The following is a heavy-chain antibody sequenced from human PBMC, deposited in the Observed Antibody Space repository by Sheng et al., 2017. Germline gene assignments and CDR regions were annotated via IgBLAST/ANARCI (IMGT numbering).Heavy chain of an antibody. D-gene: IGHD3-3*01. Sequence: EVQLVESGGGLVQPGGSLRLSCAASEFTFSSYWMSWVRQAPGKGLEWVANIKQDGSEKYYVDSVKGRFTISRDNAKNSLYLQMNSLRAEDTAVYYCARRRHYDALLDAFDIWGQGTMVTVSS. CDR1: EFTFSSYW. CDR2: IKQDGSEK. CDR3: ARRRHYDALLDAFDI. V-gene: IGHV3-7*01. J-gene: IGHJ3*02.